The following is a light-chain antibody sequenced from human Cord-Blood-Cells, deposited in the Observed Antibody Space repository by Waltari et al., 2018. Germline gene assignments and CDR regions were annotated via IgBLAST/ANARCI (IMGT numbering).Light chain of an antibody. V-gene: IGLV2-14*01. CDR1: SSDVGGYNC. J-gene: IGLJ2*01. CDR3: SSYTSSSTLV. Sequence: QSALTQPASVSGSPGQSITISCTGTSSDVGGYNCVSWYQQHPGKAPKLMIYEVSNRPSGVSNRFSGSKSGNTASLTISGLQAEDEADYYCSSYTSSSTLVFGGGTKLPVL. CDR2: EVS.